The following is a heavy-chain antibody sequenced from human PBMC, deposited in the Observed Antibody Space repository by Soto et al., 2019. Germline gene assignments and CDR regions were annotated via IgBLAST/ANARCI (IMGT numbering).Heavy chain of an antibody. D-gene: IGHD3-10*01. CDR2: IYYSGNT. CDR3: ARSRRSLLLWFGELLPDL. CDR1: GDSISSNNYY. Sequence: SETLSLTCAVSGDSISSNNYYWGWIRQPPGKGLEWIGSIYYSGNTNYNPSLMSRVTISVDTSKNQFSLKLNSVTAADTAVYYCARSRRSLLLWFGELLPDLWGQGTLVTVSS. J-gene: IGHJ5*02. V-gene: IGHV4-39*01.